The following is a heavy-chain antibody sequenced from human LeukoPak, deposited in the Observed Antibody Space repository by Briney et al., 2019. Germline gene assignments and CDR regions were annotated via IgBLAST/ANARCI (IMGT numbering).Heavy chain of an antibody. V-gene: IGHV4-34*01. Sequence: SEALSLTCAVDGGSFSSYFWNWIRQPPGKGLEWIGEIKNGEVTNYNPSLKSRVVISADTSKNQFSLQLSSVTAADTAVYYCAKGRWALFDCWGQGTLVIVSS. CDR2: IKNGEVT. J-gene: IGHJ4*02. CDR3: AKGRWALFDC. CDR1: GGSFSSYF. D-gene: IGHD3-10*01.